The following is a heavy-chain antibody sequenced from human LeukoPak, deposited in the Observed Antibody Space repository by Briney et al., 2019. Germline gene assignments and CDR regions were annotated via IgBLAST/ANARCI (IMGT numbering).Heavy chain of an antibody. CDR2: INHSGST. J-gene: IGHJ1*01. D-gene: IGHD6-13*01. V-gene: IGHV4-34*01. CDR1: GGSFSGYY. CDR3: ARRSSWTNYEYFQH. Sequence: PSETLSLTCAVYGGSFSGYYWSWIRQPPGKGLEWIGEINHSGSTNYNPSLKSRVTMSVDTSKNQFSLKLSSVTAADTAVYYCARRSSWTNYEYFQHWGQGTLVTVSS.